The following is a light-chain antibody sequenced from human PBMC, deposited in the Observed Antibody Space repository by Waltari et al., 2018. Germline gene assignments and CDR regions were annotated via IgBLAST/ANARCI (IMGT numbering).Light chain of an antibody. CDR2: DEI. CDR3: QVWDTSRDHWV. Sequence: SYVLAQPTSVSVAPGKTARITCGGDDIGRKSGHWYQQKSGQAPVLVIYDEIDRPSGIPDRFSGSNSGDTATLTITRVAAGDEADYYCQVWDTSRDHWVFGGGTKLTVL. V-gene: IGLV3-21*03. CDR1: DIGRKS. J-gene: IGLJ3*02.